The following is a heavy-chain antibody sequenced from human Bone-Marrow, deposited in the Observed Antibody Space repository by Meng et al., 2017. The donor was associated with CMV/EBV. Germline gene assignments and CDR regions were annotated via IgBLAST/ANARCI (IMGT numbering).Heavy chain of an antibody. CDR2: INSDGSSI. V-gene: IGHV3-74*01. D-gene: IGHD3-10*01. J-gene: IGHJ6*02. CDR1: GFTFSCHW. CDR3: AKDIRRLVPPGNYYGMDV. Sequence: GEAPKISCAAAGFTFSCHWMHWVRQAPGKGLVVVSRINSDGSSISYADSLKGRFTNSRDNAKYSLYLQMNSLTAEDTAVYYCAKDIRRLVPPGNYYGMDVWGQGTTVTVSS.